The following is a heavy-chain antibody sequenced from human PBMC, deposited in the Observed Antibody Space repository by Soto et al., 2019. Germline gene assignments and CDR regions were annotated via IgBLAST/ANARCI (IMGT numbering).Heavy chain of an antibody. D-gene: IGHD1-1*01. J-gene: IGHJ4*02. Sequence: RRLSCAASGFTFSSYAMSWVRQAPGKGLEWVSAISGSGGSTYYADSVKGRFTISRDNSKNTLYLQMNSLRAEDTAVYYCAKKGSKLEPLWYFDYWGQGTLVTVSS. V-gene: IGHV3-23*01. CDR2: ISGSGGST. CDR3: AKKGSKLEPLWYFDY. CDR1: GFTFSSYA.